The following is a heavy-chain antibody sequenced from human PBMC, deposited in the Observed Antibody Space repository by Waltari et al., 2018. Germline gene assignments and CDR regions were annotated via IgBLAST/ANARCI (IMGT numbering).Heavy chain of an antibody. Sequence: QVQLQESGPGLVKPSETLSLTCTVSGGSISSHYWSWIRPPPGKGLEWIGYIYYSGSTNYNPSLKSRVTISVDTAKNQFSLKLSSVTAADTAVYYCARDEGSGSYWDYWGQGTLVTVSS. CDR3: ARDEGSGSYWDY. V-gene: IGHV4-59*11. J-gene: IGHJ4*02. CDR1: GGSISSHY. CDR2: IYYSGST. D-gene: IGHD1-26*01.